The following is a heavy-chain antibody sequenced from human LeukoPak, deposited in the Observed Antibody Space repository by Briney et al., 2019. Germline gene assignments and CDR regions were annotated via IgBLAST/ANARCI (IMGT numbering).Heavy chain of an antibody. CDR1: GFTVSSNY. CDR3: ARVLTSNSTVLDY. V-gene: IGHV3-66*02. D-gene: IGHD4-11*01. J-gene: IGHJ4*02. Sequence: GGSLRLSCAASGFTVSSNYMSWVRQAPGKGLEWVSVIYSGGSTYYADSVKGRFTISRDNSKNTLYLQMNSLRAEDTAVYYCARVLTSNSTVLDYWGQGTLVTVSS. CDR2: IYSGGST.